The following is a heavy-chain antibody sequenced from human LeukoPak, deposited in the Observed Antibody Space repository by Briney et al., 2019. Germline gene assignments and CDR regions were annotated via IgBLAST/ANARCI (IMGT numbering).Heavy chain of an antibody. CDR1: GGTFSSYA. J-gene: IGHJ6*03. V-gene: IGHV1-69*01. Sequence: ASVKVSCKASGGTFSSYAIGWVRQAPGQGLEWMGGIIPIFGTANYAQKFQGRVTITADESTSTAYMELSSLRSEDTAVYYCARAEVHQLWLLNYYYMDVWGKGTTVTVSS. CDR2: IIPIFGTA. CDR3: ARAEVHQLWLLNYYYMDV. D-gene: IGHD5-18*01.